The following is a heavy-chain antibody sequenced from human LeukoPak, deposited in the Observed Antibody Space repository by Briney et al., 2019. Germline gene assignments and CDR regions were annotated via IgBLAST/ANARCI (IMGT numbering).Heavy chain of an antibody. J-gene: IGHJ4*02. CDR1: GGTFSSYA. CDR2: IIPIFGIA. D-gene: IGHD2-21*02. CDR3: ARAAYCGGDCHTNFEY. Sequence: AASVKVSCKASGGTFSSYAISWVRQAPGQRLEWMGRIIPIFGIANYAQKFQGRVTITADKSTSTAYMELSSLRSEETAVYYCARAAYCGGDCHTNFEYWGQGTLVTVSS. V-gene: IGHV1-69*04.